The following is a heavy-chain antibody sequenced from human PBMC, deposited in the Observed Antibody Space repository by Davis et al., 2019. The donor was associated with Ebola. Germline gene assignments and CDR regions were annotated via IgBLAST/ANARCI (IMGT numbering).Heavy chain of an antibody. D-gene: IGHD2-2*01. Sequence: SVKVSCKASGGTSSSYAISWVRQAPGQGLEWMGGIIPIFGTANYAQKFQGRVTITADKSTSTAYMELSSLRSEDTAVYYCAIVEVVPAAMEYGMDVWGQGTTVTVSS. CDR1: GGTSSSYA. J-gene: IGHJ6*02. CDR3: AIVEVVPAAMEYGMDV. CDR2: IIPIFGTA. V-gene: IGHV1-69*06.